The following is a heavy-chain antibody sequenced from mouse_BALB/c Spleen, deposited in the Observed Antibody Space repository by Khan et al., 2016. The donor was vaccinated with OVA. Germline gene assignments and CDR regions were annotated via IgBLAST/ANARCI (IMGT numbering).Heavy chain of an antibody. CDR1: GYTFTSYW. J-gene: IGHJ4*01. D-gene: IGHD1-1*01. Sequence: DLVKPGTSVKLSCKASGYTFTSYWINWIKQRPGQGLEWIGRIGPGSSNTYYNEMFKGKAALTVDTSSSTAYIHLISLSSEDSAVYFGARENYCGRSCYAMDDWGQGTSVTVSS. V-gene: IGHV1S41*01. CDR2: IGPGSSNT. CDR3: ARENYCGRSCYAMDD.